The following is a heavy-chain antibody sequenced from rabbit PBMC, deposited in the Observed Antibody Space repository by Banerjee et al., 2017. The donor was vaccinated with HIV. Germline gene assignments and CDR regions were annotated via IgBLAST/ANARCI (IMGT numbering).Heavy chain of an antibody. CDR2: INSNTGNT. Sequence: QSLEESGGDLVKPGASLTLTCTASGFSFNNKYVMCWVRQAPGKGLEWIACINSNTGNTVYASWAKGPFTISKTSSTTVTLQMTSLTAADTATYFCARGGVASTGYTYAFDPRGPGTLVTVS. J-gene: IGHJ2*01. D-gene: IGHD1-1*01. V-gene: IGHV1S40*01. CDR1: GFSFNNKYV. CDR3: ARGGVASTGYTYAFDP.